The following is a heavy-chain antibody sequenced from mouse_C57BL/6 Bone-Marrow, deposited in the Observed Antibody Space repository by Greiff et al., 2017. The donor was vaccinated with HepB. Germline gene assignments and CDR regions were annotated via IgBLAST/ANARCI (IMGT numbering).Heavy chain of an antibody. V-gene: IGHV1-69*01. CDR1: GYTFTSYW. CDR3: ARRDSKEDY. J-gene: IGHJ2*01. Sequence: QVQLKQPGAELVMPGASVKLSCKASGYTFTSYWMHWVKQRPGQGLEWIGEIDPSDSYTNYNQKFKGKSTLTVDKSSSTAYMQLSSLTSEDSAVYYCARRDSKEDYWGQGTTLTVSS. D-gene: IGHD2-5*01. CDR2: IDPSDSYT.